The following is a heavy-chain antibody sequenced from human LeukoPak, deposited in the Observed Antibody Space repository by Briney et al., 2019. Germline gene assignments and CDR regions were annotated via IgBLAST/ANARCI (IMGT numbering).Heavy chain of an antibody. Sequence: PGGSLRLSCAASGFTFSSYGMHWVRQAPGKGLEWVAFIRYDGSNKYYADSVKGRFTISRDNSKNTLYLQMNSLRAEDTAVYYCARAHPDYGDYDLDYWGQGTLVTVSS. D-gene: IGHD4-17*01. CDR1: GFTFSSYG. CDR3: ARAHPDYGDYDLDY. CDR2: IRYDGSNK. V-gene: IGHV3-30*02. J-gene: IGHJ4*02.